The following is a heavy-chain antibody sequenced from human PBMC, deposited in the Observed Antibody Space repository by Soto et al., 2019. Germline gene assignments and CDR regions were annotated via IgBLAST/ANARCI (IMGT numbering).Heavy chain of an antibody. CDR1: GGSISSVHYY. CDR3: ARSEQWNAFDI. V-gene: IGHV4-31*03. Sequence: QVQLQESGPGLVKPSETLSLNCTVAGGSISSVHYYWSWIRQHPGKGLEWIGYISYSGSTFYNPSLKSRLTVSVDTSKNRFSLKLTSVTAADTAAYYCARSEQWNAFDIWGQGTMVIVSS. CDR2: ISYSGST. D-gene: IGHD2-8*01. J-gene: IGHJ3*02.